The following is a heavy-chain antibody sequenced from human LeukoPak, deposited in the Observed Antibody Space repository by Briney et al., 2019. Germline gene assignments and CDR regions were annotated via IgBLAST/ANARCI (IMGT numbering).Heavy chain of an antibody. D-gene: IGHD6-6*01. V-gene: IGHV4-4*07. Sequence: PSETLSLTCTVSGGSISSYYWSWIRQPAGKGLEWIGRIYNSGSTNYNPSLKSRVTMSVDTSKNQVSLKLTSVTAADTAVYYCARDFYSSSFWFFELWGRGTLVTVSS. CDR3: ARDFYSSSFWFFEL. J-gene: IGHJ2*01. CDR1: GGSISSYY. CDR2: IYNSGST.